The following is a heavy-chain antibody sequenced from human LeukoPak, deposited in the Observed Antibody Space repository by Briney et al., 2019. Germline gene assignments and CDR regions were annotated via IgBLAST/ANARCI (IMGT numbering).Heavy chain of an antibody. CDR2: IIPILDTP. V-gene: IGHV1-69*13. CDR3: AREAGYCGGNCLAY. J-gene: IGHJ4*02. CDR1: GGTFSSFT. D-gene: IGHD2-21*02. Sequence: VASVKVSCKASGGTFSSFTINWLRQAPGLGLEWMGGIIPILDTPNYAQKFQGRVTITADESTRTVYMQLSSLRSEDTAVYYCAREAGYCGGNCLAYWGQGSLVSVSS.